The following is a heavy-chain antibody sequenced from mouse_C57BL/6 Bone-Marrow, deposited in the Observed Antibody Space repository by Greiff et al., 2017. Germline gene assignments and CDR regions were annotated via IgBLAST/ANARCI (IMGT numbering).Heavy chain of an antibody. CDR3: ARAIYYYWYFDV. Sequence: VQLKESEGGLVQPGSSMKLSCTASGFTFSDYYMAWVRQVPEKGLEWVANINYDGSSTYYLDSLKSRFIISRDNAKNILYLQMSSLKSEDTATYYCARAIYYYWYFDVWGTGTTVTVSS. D-gene: IGHD1-1*01. J-gene: IGHJ1*03. V-gene: IGHV5-16*01. CDR2: INYDGSST. CDR1: GFTFSDYY.